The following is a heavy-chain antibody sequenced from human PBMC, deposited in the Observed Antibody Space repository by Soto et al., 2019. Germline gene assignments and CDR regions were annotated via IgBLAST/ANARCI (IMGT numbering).Heavy chain of an antibody. V-gene: IGHV3-30*18. J-gene: IGHJ4*02. CDR2: ISYDGSNK. Sequence: QVQLVESGGGVVQPGRSLRLSCAASGFTFSDYGMHGVRQAPGKGLEWVAVISYDGSNKYYADSVKGRFTISRDNSKNTLYLQMNSLRAEDTAVYYCAKGDRIAAAGHFDYWGQGTLVTVSS. D-gene: IGHD6-13*01. CDR3: AKGDRIAAAGHFDY. CDR1: GFTFSDYG.